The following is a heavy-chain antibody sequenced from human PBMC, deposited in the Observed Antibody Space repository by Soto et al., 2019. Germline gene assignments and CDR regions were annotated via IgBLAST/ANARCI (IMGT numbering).Heavy chain of an antibody. CDR1: GGSISDYY. J-gene: IGHJ5*02. CDR2: ISTSGST. CDR3: ARDLGGHNWVGP. D-gene: IGHD2-15*01. V-gene: IGHV4-4*07. Sequence: SETLSLTCTVSGGSISDYYWTWIRQPAGKGLEWIGRISTSGSTNYSPSLKSRVTLSVDTSKNQFSLKLNSVTAADTAVYYCARDLGGHNWVGPWGQGTLVTVSS.